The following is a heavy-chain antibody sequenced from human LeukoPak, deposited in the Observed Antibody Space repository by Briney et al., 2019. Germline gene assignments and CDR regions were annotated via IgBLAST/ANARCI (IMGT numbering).Heavy chain of an antibody. CDR1: GYSFTSYW. V-gene: IGHV5-51*01. D-gene: IGHD1-26*01. J-gene: IGHJ4*02. CDR2: IYPGDSDT. Sequence: GESPKISCKGSGYSFTSYWIGWVRQMPGKGLEWMGIIYPGDSDTRYSPSFQGQVTISADKSISTAYLQWSSLKASDTAMYYCARYRYSGSYWGPFDYWGQGTLVTVSS. CDR3: ARYRYSGSYWGPFDY.